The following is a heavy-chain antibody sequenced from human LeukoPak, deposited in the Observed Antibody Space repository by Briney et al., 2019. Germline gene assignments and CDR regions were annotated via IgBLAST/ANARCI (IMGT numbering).Heavy chain of an antibody. CDR2: IDANAKTT. Sequence: PGGSLRLSCAASGFTFSNYWLHWVRQAPGKGLVWVSRIDANAKTTSYADSVKGRFTISTDNAKKTLYLQMNSLRVEDTAVYYCAKVGDGVVVPAAIQNWFDPWGRGTLVTVSS. D-gene: IGHD2-2*01. J-gene: IGHJ5*02. CDR1: GFTFSNYW. V-gene: IGHV3-74*01. CDR3: AKVGDGVVVPAAIQNWFDP.